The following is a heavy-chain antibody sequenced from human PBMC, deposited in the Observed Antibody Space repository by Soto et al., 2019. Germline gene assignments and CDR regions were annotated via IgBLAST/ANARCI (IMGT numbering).Heavy chain of an antibody. J-gene: IGHJ4*02. CDR1: GGSFSGYY. V-gene: IGHV4-34*01. CDR2: INHSGST. D-gene: IGHD3-22*01. CDR3: ARGQTFYYYDSSGYFVY. Sequence: SETLSLTCAVYGGSFSGYYWSWIRQPPGKGLEWIGEINHSGSTNYNPSLKSRVTISVDTSKNQFSLKLSSVTAADTAVYYCARGQTFYYYDSSGYFVYWGQGTLVTVSS.